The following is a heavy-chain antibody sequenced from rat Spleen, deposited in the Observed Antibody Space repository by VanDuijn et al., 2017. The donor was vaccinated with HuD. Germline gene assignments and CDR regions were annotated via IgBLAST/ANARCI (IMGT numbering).Heavy chain of an antibody. CDR1: GFTFSNYY. Sequence: EVQLVESGGGLVQPGRSLKLSCAVSGFTFSNYYMAWVRQAPTKGLEWVAYISTGGGGTYYRDSVKGRFTISRDNAKSTLYLQMDSLRSEDTATYYCVRHVDYWGQGVMVTVSS. J-gene: IGHJ2*01. CDR3: VRHVDY. V-gene: IGHV5-27*01. CDR2: ISTGGGGT.